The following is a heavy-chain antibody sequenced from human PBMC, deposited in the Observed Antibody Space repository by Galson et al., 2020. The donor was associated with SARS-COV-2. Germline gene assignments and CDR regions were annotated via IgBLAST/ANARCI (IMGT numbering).Heavy chain of an antibody. D-gene: IGHD3-3*01. V-gene: IGHV4-31*03. J-gene: IGHJ4*02. Sequence: SETLSLTCTVSGGSINSGYYYWSWIRQHPEKGLEWIRYIYYSGSTYYNPSLKSRVTISIDTSNNQFSLRLSSVTAADTALYYCARYECDTVAFGSWGQGTLVTVSS. CDR3: ARYECDTVAFGS. CDR2: IYYSGST. CDR1: GGSINSGYYY.